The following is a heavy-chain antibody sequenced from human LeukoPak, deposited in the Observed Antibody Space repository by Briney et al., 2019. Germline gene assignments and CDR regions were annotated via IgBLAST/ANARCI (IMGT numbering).Heavy chain of an antibody. CDR3: ARAIASGIDFSDP. Sequence: GGSLRLSCAASGFTFSTYWMTWVRQAPGKGLEWVANIKQDGSDQYYVDSVKGRFTISRDNAKNSLYLQMNSLRAEDTAVYFCARAIASGIDFSDPWGQGTLVTVSS. J-gene: IGHJ5*02. V-gene: IGHV3-7*04. CDR2: IKQDGSDQ. CDR1: GFTFSTYW. D-gene: IGHD3-9*01.